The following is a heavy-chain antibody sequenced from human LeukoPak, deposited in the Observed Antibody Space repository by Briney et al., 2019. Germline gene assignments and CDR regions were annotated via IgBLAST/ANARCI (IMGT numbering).Heavy chain of an antibody. CDR3: ARVESSTIPLYYYYGMDV. CDR2: IIPILGIA. D-gene: IGHD5/OR15-5a*01. Sequence: ASVKVPCKASGGTFSSYAISWVRQAPGQGLEWMGRIIPILGIANYAQKFQGRVTITADKSTSTAYMELSSLRSEDTAVYYCARVESSTIPLYYYYGMDVWGQGTTVTVSS. J-gene: IGHJ6*02. V-gene: IGHV1-69*04. CDR1: GGTFSSYA.